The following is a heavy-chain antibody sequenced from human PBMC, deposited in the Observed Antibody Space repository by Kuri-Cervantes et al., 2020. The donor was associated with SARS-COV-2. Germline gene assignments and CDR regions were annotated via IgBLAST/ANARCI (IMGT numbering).Heavy chain of an antibody. CDR3: AKDLRYSGSYYFDY. D-gene: IGHD1-26*01. Sequence: GESLKISCAASGFTFSSYSMNWVRQAPGKGLEWVSYISSSSSTIYYADSVKGRFTISRDNAKNSLYLQMNSLRDEDTAVYYCAKDLRYSGSYYFDYWGQGTLVTVSS. J-gene: IGHJ4*02. V-gene: IGHV3-48*02. CDR1: GFTFSSYS. CDR2: ISSSSSTI.